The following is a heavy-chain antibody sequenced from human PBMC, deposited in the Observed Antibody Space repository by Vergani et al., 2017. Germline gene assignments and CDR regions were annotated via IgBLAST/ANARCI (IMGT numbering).Heavy chain of an antibody. V-gene: IGHV3-21*05. CDR1: GFTFSSYS. CDR3: AREGADFWSGYNYYYYGMDV. J-gene: IGHJ6*02. CDR2: ISSSSSYI. D-gene: IGHD3-3*01. Sequence: EVQLVESGGGLVQPGGSLRLSCAASGFTFSSYSMNWVRQAPGKGLEWVSYISSSSSYIYYADSVKGRFTISRDNAKNSLYLQMNSLRAEDTAVYYCAREGADFWSGYNYYYYGMDVWGQGTTVTVSS.